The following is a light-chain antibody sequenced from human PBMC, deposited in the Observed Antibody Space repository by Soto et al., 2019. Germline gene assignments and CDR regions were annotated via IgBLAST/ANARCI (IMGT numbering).Light chain of an antibody. J-gene: IGLJ2*01. CDR3: CSYAGSYTLV. CDR2: XXX. V-gene: IGLV2-11*01. CDR1: SSDVGGYNY. Sequence: QSALTQPRSVSGSPGQSVTISCTGTSSDVGGYNYVSWYQQHPGKAPKLMIYXXXXXXXXXXDXXXGSKSGNTASLTISGLQAXXXADYYCCSYAGSYTLVFGGGTKLTVL.